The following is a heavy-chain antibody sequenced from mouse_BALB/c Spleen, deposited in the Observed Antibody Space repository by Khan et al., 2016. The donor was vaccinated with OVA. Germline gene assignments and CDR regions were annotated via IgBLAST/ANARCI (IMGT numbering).Heavy chain of an antibody. CDR2: INTYTGEP. CDR1: GYSFTNYG. Sequence: QVQLQQSGPELKKPGATVKISCKASGYSFTNYGMNWVKQSPGKPLKWMGCINTYTGEPTYADDFKGRFAFTLETSASTAYLQINNLKNEDTATYFGARPPYFSYTLDHWGQGTSVTVSS. J-gene: IGHJ4*01. CDR3: ARPPYFSYTLDH. D-gene: IGHD2-10*01. V-gene: IGHV9-3-1*01.